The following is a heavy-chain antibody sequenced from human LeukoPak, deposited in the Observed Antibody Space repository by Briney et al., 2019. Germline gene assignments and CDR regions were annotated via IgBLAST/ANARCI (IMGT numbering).Heavy chain of an antibody. CDR1: GGSFSGYY. V-gene: IGHV4-34*01. Sequence: SETLSLTCAVYGGSFSGYYWSWIRQPPGKGLEWIGEINHSGSTNYNPPLKSRVTISVDTSKNQFSLKLSSVTAADTAVYYCARGRVVPAARRWNWFDPWSQGTLVTVSS. D-gene: IGHD2-2*01. CDR2: INHSGST. J-gene: IGHJ5*02. CDR3: ARGRVVPAARRWNWFDP.